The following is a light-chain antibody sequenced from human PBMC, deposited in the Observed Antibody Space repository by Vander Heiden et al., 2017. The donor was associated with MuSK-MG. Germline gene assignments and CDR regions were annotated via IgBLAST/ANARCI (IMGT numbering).Light chain of an antibody. CDR2: TAS. CDR1: QSITTY. V-gene: IGKV1-39*01. Sequence: DIQMTQSPSSLSASVGDRVTITCRASQSITTYLNWYQQQPGKAPNLLIYTASCLQSGVPSRFSGGGSCTDFTLTISSLQPEDFATYFCQQSYGTPYTFGQGTKLEIK. J-gene: IGKJ2*01. CDR3: QQSYGTPYT.